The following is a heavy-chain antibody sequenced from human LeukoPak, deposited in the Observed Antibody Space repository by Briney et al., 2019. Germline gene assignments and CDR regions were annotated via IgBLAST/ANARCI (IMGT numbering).Heavy chain of an antibody. CDR1: GFTFSSYS. V-gene: IGHV3-21*01. Sequence: GGSLRLSCAASGFTFSSYSMNWVRQAPGKGLEWVSSISSSSYIYYADSVKGRFTISRDNAKNSLYLQMNSLRAEDTAVYYCAGAPYYDFWSGYDAFDIWGQGTMVTVSS. CDR3: AGAPYYDFWSGYDAFDI. CDR2: ISSSSYI. D-gene: IGHD3-3*01. J-gene: IGHJ3*02.